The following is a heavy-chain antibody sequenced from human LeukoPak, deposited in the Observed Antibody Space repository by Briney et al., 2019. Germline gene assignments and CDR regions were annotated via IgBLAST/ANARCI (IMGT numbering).Heavy chain of an antibody. J-gene: IGHJ4*02. CDR1: GFTFSSYS. Sequence: GGSLRLSCVASGFTFSSYSMHWVRQAPGKGLEWVAVISYDGTNKFYADSVKGRLTISRDNSKNTLFVQMKSLRAEDTAEYYCAKDFSSSWTTRLDYWGQGTLVTVSS. CDR2: ISYDGTNK. V-gene: IGHV3-30-3*01. CDR3: AKDFSSSWTTRLDY. D-gene: IGHD6-13*01.